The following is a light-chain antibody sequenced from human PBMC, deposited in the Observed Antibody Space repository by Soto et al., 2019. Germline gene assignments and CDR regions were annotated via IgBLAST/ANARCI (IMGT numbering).Light chain of an antibody. J-gene: IGKJ4*01. Sequence: IVLTQSPGTLSLSPGERATLSCRASQSVTSNFLAWYQQKPGQAPRLLIDGASSRATGIPDRFSGRGSGTDFTLTISRLEPEDFAVYYCQQYGSSPLTFGGGTKVEIK. CDR2: GAS. V-gene: IGKV3-20*01. CDR3: QQYGSSPLT. CDR1: QSVTSNF.